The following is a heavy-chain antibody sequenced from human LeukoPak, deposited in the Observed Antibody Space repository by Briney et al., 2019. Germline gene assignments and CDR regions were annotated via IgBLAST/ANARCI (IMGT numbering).Heavy chain of an antibody. V-gene: IGHV1-69*04. Sequence: GASVKVSCKASGGTFSSYAISWVRQAPGQGLEWMGRIIPILGIANYAQKFQGRVTITADKSTSTAYMELSSLRSEDTAVYYCAREVFRAGGNASDIWGQGTMVTVSS. J-gene: IGHJ3*02. CDR1: GGTFSSYA. CDR2: IIPILGIA. D-gene: IGHD3-16*01. CDR3: AREVFRAGGNASDI.